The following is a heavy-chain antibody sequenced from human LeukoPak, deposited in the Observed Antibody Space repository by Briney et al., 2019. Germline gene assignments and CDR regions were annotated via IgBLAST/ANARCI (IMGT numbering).Heavy chain of an antibody. CDR1: GYSFTSYW. CDR3: ARHSTPPVLLWFGESPAEEYYFDY. J-gene: IGHJ4*02. V-gene: IGHV5-51*01. CDR2: IYPGDSDT. Sequence: NRGESLKISCKGSGYSFTSYWIGWVRQMPGKGLEWMGIIYPGDSDTRYSPSFQGQVTISADKSISTAYLQWSSLKASDTAMYYCARHSTPPVLLWFGESPAEEYYFDYWGQGTLVTVSS. D-gene: IGHD3-10*01.